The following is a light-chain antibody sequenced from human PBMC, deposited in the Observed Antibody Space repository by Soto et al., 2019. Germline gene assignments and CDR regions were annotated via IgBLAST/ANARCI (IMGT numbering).Light chain of an antibody. CDR3: QQSYSTLPST. J-gene: IGKJ5*01. CDR1: QSISSY. V-gene: IGKV1-39*01. Sequence: DIQMTQSPSSLSASVGDRVTITCRASQSISSYLNWYQQKPGKAPKLLIYAASSLQSGVPSRFSGSGSGTDFTPTISSLQPEDFATYYCQQSYSTLPSTFGQGTRLEIK. CDR2: AAS.